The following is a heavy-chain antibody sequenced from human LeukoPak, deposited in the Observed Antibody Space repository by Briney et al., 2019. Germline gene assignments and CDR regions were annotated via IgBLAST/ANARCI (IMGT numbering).Heavy chain of an antibody. Sequence: SETLSLTCTVSGGSISSYYWSWIRQPPGNGLEWIGYLYYSGSTNYNPSLKSRVTISVDTSKNQYSLKLSSVTAADTAVYYCARDSRNYYDSSGYSNWFDPWGQGTLVTVSS. CDR2: LYYSGST. CDR3: ARDSRNYYDSSGYSNWFDP. V-gene: IGHV4-59*01. CDR1: GGSISSYY. J-gene: IGHJ5*02. D-gene: IGHD3-22*01.